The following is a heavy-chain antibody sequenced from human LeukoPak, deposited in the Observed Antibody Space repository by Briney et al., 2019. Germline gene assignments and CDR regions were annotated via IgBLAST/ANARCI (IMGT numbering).Heavy chain of an antibody. J-gene: IGHJ5*02. Sequence: ASVKVSCKVSGYTLTGLSMHWVRQAPGKGLEWMGGFDPEDGETIYAQKFQGRVTMTEDTSTDTAYMELSSLRSEDTAVYYCATRPGGSGHQGGWFDPWGQGTLVTVSS. CDR1: GYTLTGLS. CDR3: ATRPGGSGHQGGWFDP. D-gene: IGHD2-15*01. CDR2: FDPEDGET. V-gene: IGHV1-24*01.